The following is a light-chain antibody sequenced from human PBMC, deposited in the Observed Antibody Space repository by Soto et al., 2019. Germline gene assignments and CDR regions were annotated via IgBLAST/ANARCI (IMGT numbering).Light chain of an antibody. Sequence: IVLTQSPATLSVSPGDGATLSCRASQSVDSNLAWYQQKPGQAPTLLIYGASTRATGIPARFSGSGSGTEFTLTISSLQSEDFAVYYCQQYNNWPRTFGQGTKVDIK. J-gene: IGKJ1*01. CDR3: QQYNNWPRT. CDR1: QSVDSN. V-gene: IGKV3-15*01. CDR2: GAS.